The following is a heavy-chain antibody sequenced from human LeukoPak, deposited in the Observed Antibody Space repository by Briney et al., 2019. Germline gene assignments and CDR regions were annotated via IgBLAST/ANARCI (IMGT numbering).Heavy chain of an antibody. CDR1: GGSIRNYY. CDR3: ARAVAGMAGFGYYYYYGMDV. V-gene: IGHV4-59*08. D-gene: IGHD6-19*01. CDR2: IYYSGTT. Sequence: SETLSLTCTVSGGSIRNYYWSWIRQPPGKGLEWIGYIYYSGTTNCSPSLKSRVTISADTSKNQFSLRLNSVTAADTAVYYCARAVAGMAGFGYYYYYGMDVWGQGTTVTVSS. J-gene: IGHJ6*02.